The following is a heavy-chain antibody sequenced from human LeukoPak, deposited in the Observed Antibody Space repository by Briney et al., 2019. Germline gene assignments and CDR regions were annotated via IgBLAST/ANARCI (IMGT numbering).Heavy chain of an antibody. CDR2: ILPIFNTT. D-gene: IGHD3-16*01. J-gene: IGHJ4*02. V-gene: IGHV1-69*05. CDR1: GGTFSSRP. CDR3: ASGSYWGLRHIRYYLAF. Sequence: GSSVKVSCKASGGTFSSRPISWVRQAPGQGLEWMGEILPIFNTTNYAQKFQGRVTLTTDESTSTAYMELSGLISEDAAVFFCASGSYWGLRHIRYYLAFWGQGTLVTVSS.